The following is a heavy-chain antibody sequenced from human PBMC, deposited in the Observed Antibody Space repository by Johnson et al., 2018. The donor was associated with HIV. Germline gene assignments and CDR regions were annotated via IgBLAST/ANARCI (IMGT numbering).Heavy chain of an antibody. CDR3: AREEVLGGFDM. D-gene: IGHD2-15*01. Sequence: VQLVESGGGLVQPGGSLTLSCAASGFTFSSYWMHWVRQVAGKGLVWVARINSDGSRTNYADSVKGRFTISRDNAKNTLYLQLNSLRAEDTAVYYCAREEVLGGFDMWGQGTMVTVSS. CDR1: GFTFSSYW. V-gene: IGHV3-74*01. CDR2: INSDGSRT. J-gene: IGHJ3*02.